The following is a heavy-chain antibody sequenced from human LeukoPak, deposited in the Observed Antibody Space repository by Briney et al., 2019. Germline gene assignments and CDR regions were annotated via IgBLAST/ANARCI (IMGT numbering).Heavy chain of an antibody. CDR2: INDDGRTT. CDR3: ARSGITMVGGASIGLLTFDI. D-gene: IGHD3-10*01. J-gene: IGHJ3*02. CDR1: GFTFSYYW. V-gene: IGHV3-74*03. Sequence: QPGGSLRLSCAASGFTFSYYWMHWVRQAPGEGLVWVSRINDDGRTTTYADSVKGRITISRDNAKNTLYLQMSSLRVEDTAVYYCARSGITMVGGASIGLLTFDIWGPGTMVTVSP.